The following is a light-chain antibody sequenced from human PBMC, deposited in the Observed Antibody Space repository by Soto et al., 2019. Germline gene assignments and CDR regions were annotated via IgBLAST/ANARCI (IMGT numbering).Light chain of an antibody. CDR2: GAS. CDR1: QSVSSSY. V-gene: IGKV3-20*01. J-gene: IGKJ1*01. Sequence: EIVLTQSPGTLSLSPGGRATLSCRASQSVSSSYLAWYQQKPGQAPRLLIYGASSRATGIPDRFRASGSGTDFTFTFSRLEPEDFAVYYCQQYGSSPWTFGQGTKVDIK. CDR3: QQYGSSPWT.